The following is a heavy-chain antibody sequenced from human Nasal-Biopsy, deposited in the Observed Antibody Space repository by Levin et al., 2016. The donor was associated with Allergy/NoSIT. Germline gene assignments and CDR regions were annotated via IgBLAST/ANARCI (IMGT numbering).Heavy chain of an antibody. CDR2: IKYTSDGGTT. J-gene: IGHJ3*02. CDR1: GFRFRSYS. Sequence: GGSLRLSCVGSGFRFRSYSMNWVRQAPGKGLEWVGRIKYTSDGGTTDYVAPVKGRFTISRDDSKNTLYLQMNSLKIEDTAVYYCSTDCAGSISCYDAYHMWGQGAMVTVSS. CDR3: STDCAGSISCYDAYHM. V-gene: IGHV3-15*01. D-gene: IGHD2-2*01.